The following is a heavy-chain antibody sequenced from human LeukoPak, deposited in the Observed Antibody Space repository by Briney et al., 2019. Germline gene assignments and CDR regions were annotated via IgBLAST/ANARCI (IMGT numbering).Heavy chain of an antibody. CDR2: IPSDGSNK. Sequence: GGSLRLSCAASGFTFSSYGMHWVRQAPGKGLEWVAVIPSDGSNKYYADSVKGRFTISRDNSKNTLYLQMNSLRAEDTAVYYCAKSGIAAAGQRGYFDSWGQGTLVTVSS. CDR3: AKSGIAAAGQRGYFDS. CDR1: GFTFSSYG. V-gene: IGHV3-30*18. D-gene: IGHD6-13*01. J-gene: IGHJ4*02.